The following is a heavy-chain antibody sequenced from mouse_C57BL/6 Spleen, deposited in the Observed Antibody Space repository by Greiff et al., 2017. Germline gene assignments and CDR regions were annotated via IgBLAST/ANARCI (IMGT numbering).Heavy chain of an antibody. D-gene: IGHD1-1*01. CDR2: IDPETGGP. CDR1: GYTFTDYE. J-gene: IGHJ2*01. Sequence: VQLQQSGAELVRPGASVTLSCKASGYTFTDYEMHWVKQTPVHGLEWIGAIDPETGGPAYNQKFKGKAILTADKSSSTAYMELRSLTSEDSAVYYCTRDYGSSPYYCDYWGQGTTLTVSS. CDR3: TRDYGSSPYYCDY. V-gene: IGHV1-15*01.